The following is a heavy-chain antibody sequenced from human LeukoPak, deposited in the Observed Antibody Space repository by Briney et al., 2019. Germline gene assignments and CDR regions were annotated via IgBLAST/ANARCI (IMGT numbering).Heavy chain of an antibody. CDR3: ARGRRGYGLSYYYYYYMDV. J-gene: IGHJ6*03. CDR1: GYTFTSYD. Sequence: ASVKVSCKASGYTFTSYDINWVRQATGQGLEWMGWMNPNSGNTGYAQKFQGRVTITRNTSISTAYMELSSLRSEDTAVYYCARGRRGYGLSYYYYYYMDVWGKGTTVTVSS. D-gene: IGHD5-12*01. V-gene: IGHV1-8*03. CDR2: MNPNSGNT.